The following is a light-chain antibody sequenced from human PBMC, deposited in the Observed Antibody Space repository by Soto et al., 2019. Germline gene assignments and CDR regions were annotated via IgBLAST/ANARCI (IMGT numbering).Light chain of an antibody. V-gene: IGKV3-15*01. CDR3: QQYNNWPYT. J-gene: IGKJ2*01. Sequence: EIVMTQSPATLSVSPGERATLSCRASQSVSSNFAWCQQKPGQAPRLLIYGASTRVTGIPARFSGSGSGTEFTLTISSLQSEDFAVYYCQQYNNWPYTFGQGTKMEIK. CDR1: QSVSSN. CDR2: GAS.